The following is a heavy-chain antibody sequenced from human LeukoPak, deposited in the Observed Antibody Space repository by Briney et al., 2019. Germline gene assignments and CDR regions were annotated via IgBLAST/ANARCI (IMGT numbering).Heavy chain of an antibody. D-gene: IGHD6-13*01. CDR1: AFTFSNYA. J-gene: IGHJ4*02. CDR2: ISGGGVST. Sequence: GGSLRLSCAASAFTFSNYAMSWVRQAPGKGLEWVSAISGGGVSTYYADSVRGRFTISRDNSKNTLYLQMNSLRAEDTAVHYCAWILTAAGTRYWGQGTLVTVSS. CDR3: AWILTAAGTRY. V-gene: IGHV3-23*01.